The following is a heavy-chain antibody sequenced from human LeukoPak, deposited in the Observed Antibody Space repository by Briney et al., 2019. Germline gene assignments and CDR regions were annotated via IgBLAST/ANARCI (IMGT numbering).Heavy chain of an antibody. CDR2: INPSGGST. J-gene: IGHJ6*03. Sequence: ASVKVSCKASGYTFTSYYMHWVRQAPGQGLEWMGIINPSGGSTSYAQKFQGRVTMTRDTSTSTAYMELSSLRSEDTGVYYCASLFGEIGNFGSPVAGYYYYMDVWGKGTTVTISS. CDR1: GYTFTSYY. D-gene: IGHD6-19*01. CDR3: ASLFGEIGNFGSPVAGYYYYMDV. V-gene: IGHV1-46*01.